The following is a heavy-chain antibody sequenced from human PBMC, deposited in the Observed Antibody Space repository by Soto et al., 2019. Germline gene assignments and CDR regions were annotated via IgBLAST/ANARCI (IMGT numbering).Heavy chain of an antibody. CDR3: ARTLGNWYFDL. CDR2: MGTSGADI. V-gene: IGHV3-48*03. CDR1: DFPFSSFE. Sequence: LVESGGGLVQPGGSLRLSCVASDFPFSSFEMNWVRQVPGRGLEWLSYMGTSGADIKYADSLDGRFTVSRDNSKRSLFLQTDSPRVDDPAVYHCARTLGNWYFDLWGRGTLVTASS. J-gene: IGHJ2*01. D-gene: IGHD7-27*01.